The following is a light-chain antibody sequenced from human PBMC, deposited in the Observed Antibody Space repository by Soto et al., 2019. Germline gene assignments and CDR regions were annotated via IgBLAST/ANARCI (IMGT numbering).Light chain of an antibody. V-gene: IGLV2-14*03. CDR2: DVT. CDR3: SSYTDSITLV. J-gene: IGLJ2*01. Sequence: QSVLTQPASVSGSPGQSITISCTGTSSDVGSYGSVSWYQRHPGKAPKLIIYDVTSRPSGVSNRFSGSKSGNTASLTVSELQAEDEADYYCSSYTDSITLVFGGGTKLTVL. CDR1: SSDVGSYGS.